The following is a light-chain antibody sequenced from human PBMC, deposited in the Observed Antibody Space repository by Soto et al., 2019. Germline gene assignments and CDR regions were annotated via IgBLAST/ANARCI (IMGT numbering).Light chain of an antibody. J-gene: IGKJ2*01. CDR1: QDIKDS. CDR3: QQAHSLYT. Sequence: DIQMTQSPSSLSASEGDRVTITCRATQDIKDSLNWFQQKAGKAPKLLISDASDLETGVPSRFSGSGSGTDFTFTISSLQPEDIAVYYCQQAHSLYTCGQGTKVEIK. CDR2: DAS. V-gene: IGKV1-33*01.